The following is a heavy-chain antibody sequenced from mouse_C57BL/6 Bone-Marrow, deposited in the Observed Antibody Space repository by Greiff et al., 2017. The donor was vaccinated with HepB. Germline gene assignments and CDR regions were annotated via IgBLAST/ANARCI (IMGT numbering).Heavy chain of an antibody. CDR3: ATTVVATD. CDR2: IYPRSGNT. Sequence: VQRVESGAELAMPGASVKLSCKASGYTFTSYGISWVKQRTGQGLEWIGEIYPRSGNTYYNEKFKGKATLTADKSSSTAYMELRSLTSEDSAVYFCATTVVATDWGQGTTLTVSS. D-gene: IGHD1-1*01. V-gene: IGHV1-81*01. CDR1: GYTFTSYG. J-gene: IGHJ2*01.